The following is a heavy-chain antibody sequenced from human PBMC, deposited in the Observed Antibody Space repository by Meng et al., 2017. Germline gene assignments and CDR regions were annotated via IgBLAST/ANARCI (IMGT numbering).Heavy chain of an antibody. J-gene: IGHJ6*02. Sequence: GSLRLSCTVSGGSVSSGSYYWSWIRQPPGKGREWIGYIYYSGSTNYNPSRKSRVTISVDTSKNQFSLKLSSVTAADTAVYYCASQLAYYYYGMDVWGQGTTVTVSS. V-gene: IGHV4-61*01. D-gene: IGHD2-2*01. CDR3: ASQLAYYYYGMDV. CDR2: IYYSGST. CDR1: GGSVSSGSYY.